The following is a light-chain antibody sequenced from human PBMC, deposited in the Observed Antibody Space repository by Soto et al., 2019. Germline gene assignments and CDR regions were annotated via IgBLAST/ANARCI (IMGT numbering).Light chain of an antibody. V-gene: IGLV2-18*02. CDR2: EVS. CDR1: SSDVGSYNR. CDR3: SSHTSSGTYV. Sequence: QSALTQPPSVSGSPGQSVTISCTGTSSDVGSYNRVSWFQQPPNTAPKLMIYEVSNRPSGVPDRFSGSKSGNTASLTISGLQAEDEADYYCSSHTSSGTYVFGTGTNVTV. J-gene: IGLJ1*01.